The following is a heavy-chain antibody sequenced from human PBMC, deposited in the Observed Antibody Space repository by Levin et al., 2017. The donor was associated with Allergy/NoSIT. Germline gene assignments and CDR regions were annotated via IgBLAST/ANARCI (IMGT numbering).Heavy chain of an antibody. D-gene: IGHD1-1*01. CDR3: VRGSTWSWFFDL. CDR1: GGSITNYY. Sequence: SQTLSLTCTVSGGSITNYYWTWIREPPGKGLEWVGYVYYSGSTNYNPSLQSRVTISVDTSKYQFSLKLSSVTAADTAVYYCVRGSTWSWFFDLWGRGTLVTVSS. V-gene: IGHV4-59*01. CDR2: VYYSGST. J-gene: IGHJ2*01.